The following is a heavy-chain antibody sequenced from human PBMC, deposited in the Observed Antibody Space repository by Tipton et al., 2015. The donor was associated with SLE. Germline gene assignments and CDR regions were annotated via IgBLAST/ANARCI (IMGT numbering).Heavy chain of an antibody. CDR1: GFTFNSHN. J-gene: IGHJ4*02. D-gene: IGHD1-26*01. V-gene: IGHV3-48*01. CDR2: ISSSSSTI. Sequence: SGFTFNSHNMNWVRQAPGKGLEWVSYISSSSSTINYADSVKGRFTISRDNAKNSLYLHMNSLRADDTAVYYCARGELSLDYWGQGSLVTVSS. CDR3: ARGELSLDY.